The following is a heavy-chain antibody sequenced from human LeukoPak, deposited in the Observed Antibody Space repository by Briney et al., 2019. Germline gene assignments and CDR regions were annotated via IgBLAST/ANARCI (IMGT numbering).Heavy chain of an antibody. CDR2: IDPNSGGT. V-gene: IGHV1-2*02. CDR3: ARGEITSGGVIVVFDY. J-gene: IGHJ4*02. D-gene: IGHD3-16*02. Sequence: GASVKVSCKASVYTFTGYYMHWVRQAPGQGLEWMGWIDPNSGGTNYAQKFHGRVTMTRDTSISTAYMELSSLRSDDTAVYYCARGEITSGGVIVVFDYWGQGTLVTVSS. CDR1: VYTFTGYY.